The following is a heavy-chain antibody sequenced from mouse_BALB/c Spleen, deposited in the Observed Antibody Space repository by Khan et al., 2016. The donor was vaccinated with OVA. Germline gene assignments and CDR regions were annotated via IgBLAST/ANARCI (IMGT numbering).Heavy chain of an antibody. J-gene: IGHJ3*01. Sequence: VQLQQSGAELARPGASVKMSCKASGYTFTSYTIHWIKERPGQGLEWIGYINPSNGYTNYNQKFKDKATLTTDKSSTTAYLQLSSLTSDDSAVHNCVRDGAYHRNDGWFAYWGQGTLVTVSA. CDR2: INPSNGYT. CDR1: GYTFTSYT. CDR3: VRDGAYHRNDGWFAY. V-gene: IGHV1-4*01. D-gene: IGHD2-14*01.